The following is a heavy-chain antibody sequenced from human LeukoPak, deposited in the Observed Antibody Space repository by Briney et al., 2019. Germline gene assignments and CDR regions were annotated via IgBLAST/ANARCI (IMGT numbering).Heavy chain of an antibody. Sequence: GGSLRLSCAPSGFIFSSYNMNWLRQAAGKGLEWVSSISTSSSYIYYADSVKGRFTSTRDNAKKSLYLQMNSLRAEDTAVYYCARADSSGYYLFGGFDLWGRGTLVTVSS. V-gene: IGHV3-21*01. CDR2: ISTSSSYI. CDR1: GFIFSSYN. CDR3: ARADSSGYYLFGGFDL. J-gene: IGHJ2*01. D-gene: IGHD3-22*01.